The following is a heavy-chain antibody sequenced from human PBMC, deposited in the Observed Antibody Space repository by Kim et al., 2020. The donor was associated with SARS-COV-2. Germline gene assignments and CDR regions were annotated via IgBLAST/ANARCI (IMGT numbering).Heavy chain of an antibody. D-gene: IGHD3-22*01. J-gene: IGHJ4*02. CDR3: ARGRYYYDSSGYYYFWAFDY. CDR1: GGTFSSYA. Sequence: SVKVSCKASGGTFSSYAISWVRQAPGQGLEWMGGIIPIFGTANYAQKFQGRVTITVDESTSTAYMELSSLRSEDTAVYYCARGRYYYDSSGYYYFWAFDYWGQGTLVTVSS. CDR2: IIPIFGTA. V-gene: IGHV1-69*13.